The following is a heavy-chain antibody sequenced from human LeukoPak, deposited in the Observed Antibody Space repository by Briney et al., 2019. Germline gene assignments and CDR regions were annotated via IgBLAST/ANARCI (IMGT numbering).Heavy chain of an antibody. Sequence: PGGSLRLSCAASGFTFSYYAMNWVRQAPGKGLEWVSRISADGGSTYYTDSVKGRFTISRDNSKNTLYLHMNSLRADDTALYYRATPQTGPGGGNTYPPHYWGQGTLVTVSS. CDR1: GFTFSYYA. D-gene: IGHD3-16*01. J-gene: IGHJ4*02. CDR3: ATPQTGPGGGNTYPPHY. CDR2: ISADGGST. V-gene: IGHV3-23*01.